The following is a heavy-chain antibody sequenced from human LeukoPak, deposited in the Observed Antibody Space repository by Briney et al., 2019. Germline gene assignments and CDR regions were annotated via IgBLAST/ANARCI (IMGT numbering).Heavy chain of an antibody. V-gene: IGHV3-23*01. CDR2: ISGSVGST. CDR1: GFTSTSYT. CDR3: AGPKRADDAFDI. J-gene: IGHJ3*02. Sequence: PGRSLSPSCAASGFTSTSYTTSWVRQAPRKRLEWVSAISGSVGSTYYADSVKGRFTIPRDNSKNRLYLQMNSLRAENTAVYYCAGPKRADDAFDIWGQGTMVTVSS.